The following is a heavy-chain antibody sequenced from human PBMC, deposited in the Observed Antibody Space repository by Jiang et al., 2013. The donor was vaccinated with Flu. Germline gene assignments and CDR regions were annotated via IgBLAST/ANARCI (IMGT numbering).Heavy chain of an antibody. CDR2: TYYRSKWYN. V-gene: IGHV6-1*01. D-gene: IGHD1-26*01. J-gene: IGHJ1*01. Sequence: GLVKPSQTLSLTCAISGDSVSTNSAAWNWIRQSPSRGLEWLGRTYYRSKWYNDYAVSVKSRITINPDTSKNHFSLQLNSVTPEDTAVYYCAYSGYYAEYFPHWGQGTLVTVSS. CDR3: AYSGYYAEYFPH. CDR1: GDSVSTNSAA.